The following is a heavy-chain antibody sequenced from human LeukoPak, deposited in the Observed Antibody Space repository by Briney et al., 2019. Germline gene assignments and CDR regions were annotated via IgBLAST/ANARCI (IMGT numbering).Heavy chain of an antibody. CDR2: IRYDGSNK. V-gene: IGHV3-30*02. CDR1: GFTFSSYG. J-gene: IGHJ3*02. Sequence: GGSLRLSCAASGFTFSSYGMHWVRQAPGKGLEWVAFIRYDGSNKYYADSVKGRFTISRDNSKNTLYLQMNSLRAEDTAVYYCASLYDILTGYYLPAFDIWGQGTMVTVPS. D-gene: IGHD3-9*01. CDR3: ASLYDILTGYYLPAFDI.